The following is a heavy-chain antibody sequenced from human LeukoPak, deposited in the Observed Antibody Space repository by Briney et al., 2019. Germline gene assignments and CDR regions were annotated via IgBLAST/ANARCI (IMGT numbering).Heavy chain of an antibody. CDR1: GGSISSSSYY. D-gene: IGHD3-10*01. CDR3: ARETMVRGVKGSYYYYMDV. CDR2: IYYSGST. Sequence: SETLSLTCTVSGGSISSSSYYWGWIRQPPGKGLEWIGSIYYSGSTYYNPSLKSRVTISVDTSKNQFSLKLSSVTAADTAVYYCARETMVRGVKGSYYYYMDVWGKGTTVTISS. V-gene: IGHV4-39*07. J-gene: IGHJ6*03.